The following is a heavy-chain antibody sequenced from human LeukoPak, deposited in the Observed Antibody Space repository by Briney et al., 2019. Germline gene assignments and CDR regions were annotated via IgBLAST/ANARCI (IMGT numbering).Heavy chain of an antibody. CDR2: INPNSGGT. CDR3: ARDGYSSSNY. D-gene: IGHD6-6*01. Sequence: ASVKVSCKASGYTFTSYGISWVRQAPGQGLEWMGWINPNSGGTNYAQKFQGRVTMTRDTSISTAYMELSRLRSDDTAVYYCARDGYSSSNYWGQGTLVTVSS. J-gene: IGHJ4*02. V-gene: IGHV1-2*02. CDR1: GYTFTSYG.